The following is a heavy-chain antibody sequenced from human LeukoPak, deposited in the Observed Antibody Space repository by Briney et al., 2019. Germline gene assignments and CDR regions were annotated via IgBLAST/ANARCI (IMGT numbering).Heavy chain of an antibody. CDR3: VREYCSGGTCSTNDY. J-gene: IGHJ4*02. CDR2: VYNRENT. V-gene: IGHV4-38-2*02. CDR1: GYSISTGYY. D-gene: IGHD2-15*01. Sequence: PSETLSLTCGVSGYSISTGYYWGWIRQPPGKGLEWIGDVYNRENTYYNPSLKSRVTISVDTSKNQFSLRLSSVTAADTAVYYCVREYCSGGTCSTNDYWGQGTLVTVSS.